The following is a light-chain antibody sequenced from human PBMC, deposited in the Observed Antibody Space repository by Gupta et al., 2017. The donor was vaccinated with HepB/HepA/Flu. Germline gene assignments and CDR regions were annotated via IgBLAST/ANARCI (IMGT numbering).Light chain of an antibody. CDR3: QQYNNWPPWT. CDR1: QSVSSN. J-gene: IGKJ1*01. CDR2: GAS. V-gene: IGKV3-15*01. Sequence: IVMTQFPFTLSVSPGERATLSCRASQSVSSNLAWYQQKPGQAPRLLIYGASTRATGIPARFSGSGSGTEFTLTISSLQSEDFAVYYCQQYNNWPPWTFGQGTKVEIK.